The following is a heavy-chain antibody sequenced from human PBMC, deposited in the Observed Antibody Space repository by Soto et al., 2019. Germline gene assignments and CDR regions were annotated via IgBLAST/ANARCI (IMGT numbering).Heavy chain of an antibody. Sequence: GGSLRLSCAASGFTFSSYGMHWVRQAPGKGLEWVAVISYDGSNKYYADSVKGRFTISRDNSKNTPYLQMNRLRAEDKAVYYCAKDPLPYDSSGRNYYFDYWGQGTLVTVSS. J-gene: IGHJ4*02. V-gene: IGHV3-30*18. D-gene: IGHD3-22*01. CDR2: ISYDGSNK. CDR3: AKDPLPYDSSGRNYYFDY. CDR1: GFTFSSYG.